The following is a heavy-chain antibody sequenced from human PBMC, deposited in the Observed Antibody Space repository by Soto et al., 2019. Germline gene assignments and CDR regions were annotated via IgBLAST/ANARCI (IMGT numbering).Heavy chain of an antibody. CDR2: INHSGST. V-gene: IGHV4-34*01. CDR1: GGSFSGYY. CDR3: ARGGYDWYFDL. J-gene: IGHJ2*01. D-gene: IGHD5-18*01. Sequence: PSETLSLTCAVYGGSFSGYYWSWIRQPPGRGLEWIGEINHSGSTNYNPSLKSRVTISVDTSKNQFSLKLSSLRSEDTAIYYCARGGYDWYFDLWGRGTLVTVSS.